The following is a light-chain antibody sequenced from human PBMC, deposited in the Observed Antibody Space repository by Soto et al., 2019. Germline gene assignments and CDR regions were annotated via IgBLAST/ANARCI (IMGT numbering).Light chain of an antibody. CDR2: AAS. CDR3: QNYSTAPIT. CDR1: QGITNH. J-gene: IGKJ5*01. Sequence: DIQMTQSPSSLSASVGNRVSISCRASQGITNHLAWYQQKPGKAPKVLIYAASTLQPGVPSRFSGSGSGTDFTLSINSLKPDDFATYYCQNYSTAPITFAQGKRLEIK. V-gene: IGKV1-27*01.